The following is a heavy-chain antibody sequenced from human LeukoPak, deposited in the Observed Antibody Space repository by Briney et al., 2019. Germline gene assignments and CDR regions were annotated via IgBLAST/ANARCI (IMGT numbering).Heavy chain of an antibody. V-gene: IGHV3-21*01. D-gene: IGHD6-13*01. Sequence: GGSLRLSCTASGFTFSSYAMNWVRQAPGKGLEWVSSITGPGSQTYYIDAVKGRFTISRDNAKNSLYLQMNSLRAEDTAVYYCARDLRSWIYWDQGTLVTVSS. CDR1: GFTFSSYA. J-gene: IGHJ4*02. CDR2: ITGPGSQT. CDR3: ARDLRSWIY.